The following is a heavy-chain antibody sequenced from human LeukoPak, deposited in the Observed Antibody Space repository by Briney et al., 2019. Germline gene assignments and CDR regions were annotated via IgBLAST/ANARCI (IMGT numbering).Heavy chain of an antibody. CDR2: ISYDGNNK. CDR3: ASGSPIDY. Sequence: GGSLRLSCAASGFTFSTYGMHWVRQAPGKGLEWVAVISYDGNNKYYADSVRGRFTISRDNSKNTLYLQMNSLRAEDTAVYYCASGSPIDYWDQGTLVTVSS. D-gene: IGHD3-10*01. CDR1: GFTFSTYG. J-gene: IGHJ4*02. V-gene: IGHV3-30*03.